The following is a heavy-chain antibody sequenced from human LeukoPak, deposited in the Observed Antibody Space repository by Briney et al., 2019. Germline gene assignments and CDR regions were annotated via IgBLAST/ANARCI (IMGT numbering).Heavy chain of an antibody. V-gene: IGHV3-23*01. D-gene: IGHD1-1*01. Sequence: GGSLRLSCEVSGFNFISYGMSWVRQAPGKGLEWVSAISRSADITYYADSVKGRFTISRDISKNTLFLQMNSLRAEDTAVYYCAKEEVPNDFWGQGTLVTVSS. CDR3: AKEEVPNDF. CDR1: GFNFISYG. CDR2: ISRSADIT. J-gene: IGHJ4*02.